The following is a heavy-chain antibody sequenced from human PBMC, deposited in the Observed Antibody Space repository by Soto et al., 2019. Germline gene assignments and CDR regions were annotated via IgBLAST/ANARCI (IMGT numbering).Heavy chain of an antibody. CDR3: ARAGDYDILTGSIGPFDY. CDR1: GGSISSYY. CDR2: IYYSGST. J-gene: IGHJ4*02. D-gene: IGHD3-9*01. V-gene: IGHV4-59*01. Sequence: SETLSLTCTVSGGSISSYYWSWIRQPPGKGLEWIGYIYYSGSTNYNPSLTSRVTISVDTSKNQFSLKLSSVTAADTAVYYCARAGDYDILTGSIGPFDYWGQGTLVTVSS.